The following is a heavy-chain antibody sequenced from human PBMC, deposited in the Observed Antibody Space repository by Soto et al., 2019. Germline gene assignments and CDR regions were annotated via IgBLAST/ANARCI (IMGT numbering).Heavy chain of an antibody. D-gene: IGHD2-21*01. J-gene: IGHJ4*02. V-gene: IGHV3-23*01. CDR2: IRDGVTKK. Sequence: GGSLRLSCAGSGFIISEYAMTWVRQAPGKGLEWVSTIRDGVTKKDYADSVRGRFTISRDHSKNTLYLQMNSLRVGDTAIYYCAKDFGWHIYPNAPHFDYWGRGTLVTVSS. CDR3: AKDFGWHIYPNAPHFDY. CDR1: GFIISEYA.